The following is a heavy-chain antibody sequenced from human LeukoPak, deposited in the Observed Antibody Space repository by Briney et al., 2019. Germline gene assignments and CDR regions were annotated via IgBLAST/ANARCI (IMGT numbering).Heavy chain of an antibody. CDR1: GGSISSSSYY. V-gene: IGHV4-39*07. CDR2: IYYSGST. Sequence: SETLSLTCTVSGGSISSSSYYWGWIRQPPGKGLEWIGSIYYSGSTYYNPSLKSRVTMSVDTSKNQFSLKLSSVTAADTAVYYCAKDGKRFGESDQILNYYYYYYMDVWGKGTTVTVSS. CDR3: AKDGKRFGESDQILNYYYYYYMDV. J-gene: IGHJ6*03. D-gene: IGHD3-10*01.